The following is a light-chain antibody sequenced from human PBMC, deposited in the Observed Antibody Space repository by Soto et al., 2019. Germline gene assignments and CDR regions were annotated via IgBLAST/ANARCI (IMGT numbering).Light chain of an antibody. CDR1: QSVSSY. CDR3: QQYGSSPPRT. J-gene: IGKJ1*01. Sequence: EIVLTQSPATLSLSPGERATLSCRASQSVSSYLAWYQQKPGQAPRLLIYDASNGATGIPARFSGSGSGTDFTLTISRLEPEDFAVYYCQQYGSSPPRTFGQGTKVDIK. CDR2: DAS. V-gene: IGKV3-11*01.